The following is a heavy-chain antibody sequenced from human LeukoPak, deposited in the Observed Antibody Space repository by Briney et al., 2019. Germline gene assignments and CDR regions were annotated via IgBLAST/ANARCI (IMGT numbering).Heavy chain of an antibody. V-gene: IGHV1-2*02. CDR2: INAKSGGT. CDR3: ARDQGPDCTNGVCYASYMDV. Sequence: ASVKVSCKASGYTFTGYYMHWVRQAPGQGLEWMGWINAKSGGTNYAQKFQGRVTMTRDTSIRTAYMEPSRLRSDDTAVYYCARDQGPDCTNGVCYASYMDVWGKGTTVTVSS. CDR1: GYTFTGYY. J-gene: IGHJ6*03. D-gene: IGHD2-8*01.